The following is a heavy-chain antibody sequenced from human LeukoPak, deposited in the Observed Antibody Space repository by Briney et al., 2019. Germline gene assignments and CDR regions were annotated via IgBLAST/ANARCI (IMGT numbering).Heavy chain of an antibody. CDR1: GFTFSGYY. D-gene: IGHD6-6*01. J-gene: IGHJ6*02. CDR2: ISSSGSTI. CDR3: AGSSSFYYYGMDV. Sequence: PGGSLRLSCAASGFTFSGYYMSWIRQAPGKGLEWVSYISSSGSTIYYADSVKGRFTISRDNAKNSLYLQMNSLRAEDTAVYYCAGSSSFYYYGMDVWGQGTTVTVSS. V-gene: IGHV3-11*01.